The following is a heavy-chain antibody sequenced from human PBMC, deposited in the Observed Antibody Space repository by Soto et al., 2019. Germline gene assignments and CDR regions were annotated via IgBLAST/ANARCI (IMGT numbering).Heavy chain of an antibody. D-gene: IGHD6-13*01. Sequence: QVQLVQSGAEVKKPGSPVKVSCKASGGTFSSYTISWVRQAPGQGLEWMGRIIPILGIANYAQKFQGRVTITADKSTSTAYMELSSLRSEDTAVYYCARETAADHNWFDPWGQGTLVTVSS. CDR2: IIPILGIA. J-gene: IGHJ5*02. CDR1: GGTFSSYT. CDR3: ARETAADHNWFDP. V-gene: IGHV1-69*08.